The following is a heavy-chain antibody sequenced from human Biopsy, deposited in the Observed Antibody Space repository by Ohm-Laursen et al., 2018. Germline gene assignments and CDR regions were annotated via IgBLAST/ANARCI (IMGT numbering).Heavy chain of an antibody. V-gene: IGHV3-21*01. J-gene: IGHJ6*02. CDR3: ARESALKWYQSLSYFNGMDV. CDR2: ISSRSSEI. Sequence: SLSLSCAATGFIFSTYTMNWVRQPPGEGLEWVSSISSRSSEINYADSVKGRFTISRDNAKNSLFLHMNSLRAEDTAVYYCARESALKWYQSLSYFNGMDVWGQGTTVTVSS. CDR1: GFIFSTYT. D-gene: IGHD2-2*01.